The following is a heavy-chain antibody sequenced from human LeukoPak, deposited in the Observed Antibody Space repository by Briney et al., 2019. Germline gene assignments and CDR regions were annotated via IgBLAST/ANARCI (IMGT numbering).Heavy chain of an antibody. CDR2: IYYSGST. V-gene: IGHV4-39*07. CDR3: ARRARYYDSQRSGDY. CDR1: GGSISSSSYY. J-gene: IGHJ4*02. D-gene: IGHD3-22*01. Sequence: RSSETLSLTCTVSGGSISSSSYYWGWIRQPPGKGLEWIGSIYYSGSTYYNPSLKSRVTISVDTSKNQFSLKLSSVTAADTAVYYCARRARYYDSQRSGDYWGQGTLVTVSS.